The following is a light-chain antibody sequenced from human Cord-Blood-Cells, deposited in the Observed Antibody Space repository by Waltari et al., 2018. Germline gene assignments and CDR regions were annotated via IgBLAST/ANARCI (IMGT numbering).Light chain of an antibody. V-gene: IGLV2-14*03. CDR2: DVS. Sequence: QSALTQPASVSGSPGQSITISCTGTSSDVGGYNYVSWYQQHPGKAPKLMIYDVSNRPLGVSNRFSGSKSGNTASLTISGLQAEDEAEYYCSSYTSSSTYVFGTGTKVTVL. J-gene: IGLJ1*01. CDR1: SSDVGGYNY. CDR3: SSYTSSSTYV.